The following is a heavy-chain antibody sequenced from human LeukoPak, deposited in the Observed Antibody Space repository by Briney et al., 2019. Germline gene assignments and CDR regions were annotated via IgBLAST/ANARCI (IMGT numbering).Heavy chain of an antibody. J-gene: IGHJ4*02. D-gene: IGHD3-10*01. Sequence: PSETLSLTCTVSGGSVSSGSYYWNWIRQPPGKGLEWIGYIYYSGSTNYNPSLKSRVTISVDTSENQFSLKLSSVTAADTAVYYCASSPHYGSGSYFDYWGQGTLVTVSS. CDR2: IYYSGST. CDR3: ASSPHYGSGSYFDY. CDR1: GGSVSSGSYY. V-gene: IGHV4-61*01.